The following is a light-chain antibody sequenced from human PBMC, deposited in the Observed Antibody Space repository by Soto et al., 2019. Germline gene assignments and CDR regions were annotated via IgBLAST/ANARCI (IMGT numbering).Light chain of an antibody. V-gene: IGKV3-15*01. CDR3: QQYNNWPPGA. Sequence: EIVMTQSPATLSVSPGERATLSCRASQSVSSNLAWYQQKPGQAPRLLIYDASTRATGIPARFSGSGSGTELTLTISSLQSEDFAVYYCQQYNNWPPGAFGQGTKVEIK. CDR1: QSVSSN. J-gene: IGKJ1*01. CDR2: DAS.